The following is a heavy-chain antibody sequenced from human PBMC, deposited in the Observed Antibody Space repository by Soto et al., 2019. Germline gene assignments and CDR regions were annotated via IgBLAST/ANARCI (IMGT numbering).Heavy chain of an antibody. J-gene: IGHJ6*02. V-gene: IGHV1-69*02. Sequence: QVQLVQSGAEVKKPGSSVKVSCKASGGTFSSYTISWVRQAPGQGLEWMGRIIPILGIANYAQKFQGRVTITADKSPSTAYMGLSRLRSEDTAVYYWAGVKQAAAGFHYGMDVWGQGTTVTVSS. D-gene: IGHD6-13*01. CDR2: IIPILGIA. CDR3: AGVKQAAAGFHYGMDV. CDR1: GGTFSSYT.